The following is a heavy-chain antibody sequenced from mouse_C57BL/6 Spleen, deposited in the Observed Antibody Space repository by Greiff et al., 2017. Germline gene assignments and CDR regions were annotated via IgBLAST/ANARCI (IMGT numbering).Heavy chain of an antibody. V-gene: IGHV1-26*01. CDR1: GYTFTDYY. J-gene: IGHJ2*01. D-gene: IGHD2-1*01. CDR2: INPNNGGT. Sequence: VQLQQSGPELVKPGASVKISCKASGYTFTDYYMNWVKQSHGKSLEWIGDINPNNGGTSYNQKFKGKATLTVDKSSSTAYMELRSLTSEDSAVYYCARGYYGTYFDYWGKGTTRTVSS. CDR3: ARGYYGTYFDY.